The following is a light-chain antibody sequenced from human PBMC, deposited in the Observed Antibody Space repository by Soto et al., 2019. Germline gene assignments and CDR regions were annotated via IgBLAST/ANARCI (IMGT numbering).Light chain of an antibody. V-gene: IGLV2-14*01. Sequence: QSALTQAAPVSGSPGQSITISCTGTSSDIGGSDYVSWYQKHPGKAPKVIIYEVSDRPSGVSDRFSGSKSGNTASLTISGLQAEDEADYYCSSYVTSGTLVFGGGTKLTVL. CDR1: SSDIGGSDY. CDR2: EVS. J-gene: IGLJ3*02. CDR3: SSYVTSGTLV.